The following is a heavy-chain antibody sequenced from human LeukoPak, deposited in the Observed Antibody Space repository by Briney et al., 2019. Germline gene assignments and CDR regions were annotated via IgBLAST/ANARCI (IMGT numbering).Heavy chain of an antibody. D-gene: IGHD6-19*01. CDR3: ARTVPGYPDDYFDY. Sequence: GGSLRLSCAASGFTFSRHWMSWVRQAPGKGLERVAHMDQDGSAIYSVDSVKGRFTISRDNDKNSLYLQMNGLTVADTAVYYCARTVPGYPDDYFDYWGQGTLVTVSS. CDR2: MDQDGSAI. V-gene: IGHV3-7*01. J-gene: IGHJ4*02. CDR1: GFTFSRHW.